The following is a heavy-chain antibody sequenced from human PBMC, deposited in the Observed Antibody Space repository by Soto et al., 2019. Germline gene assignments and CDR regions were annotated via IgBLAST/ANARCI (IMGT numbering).Heavy chain of an antibody. CDR1: GYSFTSYW. D-gene: IGHD3-22*01. CDR3: ARHRGVGYYDSSGPNDAFDI. CDR2: IYPGDSDT. Sequence: RKISCKGSGYSFTSYWIGWVRQMPGKGLEWMGIIYPGDSDTRYSPSFQGQVTISADKSISTAYLQWSSLKASDTAMYYCARHRGVGYYDSSGPNDAFDIWGQGTMVTVSS. J-gene: IGHJ3*02. V-gene: IGHV5-51*01.